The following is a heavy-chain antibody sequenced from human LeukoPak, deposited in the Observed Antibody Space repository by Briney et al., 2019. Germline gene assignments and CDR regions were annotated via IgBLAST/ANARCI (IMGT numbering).Heavy chain of an antibody. CDR1: GFTVSSNY. D-gene: IGHD2-21*01. CDR2: IYGGGST. V-gene: IGHV3-53*01. J-gene: IGHJ4*02. CDR3: AKGMGDSVGYFDY. Sequence: TGGSLRLSCTASGFTVSSNYMSWVRRAPGKGLEWVSLIYGGGSTYYADPVKGRFTISRDNSKNTLYLQMNSLRAEDTAVYYCAKGMGDSVGYFDYWGQGTLVTVSS.